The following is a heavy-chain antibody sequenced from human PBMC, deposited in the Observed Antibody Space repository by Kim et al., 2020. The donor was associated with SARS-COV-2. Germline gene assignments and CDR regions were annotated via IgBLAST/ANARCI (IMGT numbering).Heavy chain of an antibody. CDR1: GFTFSSYS. Sequence: GGSLRLSCAASGFTFSSYSMNWVRQAPGKGLEWVSYISSSSSTIYYADSVKGRFTISRDNAKNSLYLQMNSLRDEDTAVYYCARTNSHDYGDYEGYYYYGMDVWGQGTTVTVSS. V-gene: IGHV3-48*02. CDR2: ISSSSSTI. CDR3: ARTNSHDYGDYEGYYYYGMDV. D-gene: IGHD4-17*01. J-gene: IGHJ6*02.